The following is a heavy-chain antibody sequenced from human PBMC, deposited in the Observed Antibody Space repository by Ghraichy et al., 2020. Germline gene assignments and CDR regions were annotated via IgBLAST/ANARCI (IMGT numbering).Heavy chain of an antibody. V-gene: IGHV3-23*01. D-gene: IGHD3-3*01. J-gene: IGHJ6*03. CDR2: ISGSGGST. CDR3: AKNRLDFWSGYYIYYYYMDV. Sequence: VSAISGSGGSTYYADSVKCRFTISRDNSKNTLYLQMNSLRAEDTAVYYCAKNRLDFWSGYYIYYYYMDVWG.